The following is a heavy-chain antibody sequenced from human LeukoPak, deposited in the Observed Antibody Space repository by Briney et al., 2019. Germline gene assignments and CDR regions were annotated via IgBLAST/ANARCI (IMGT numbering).Heavy chain of an antibody. V-gene: IGHV3-7*03. CDR3: ARDQYDTWSRRGNFDS. D-gene: IGHD3-3*01. CDR1: GFTFGKYW. CDR2: IKLDGSEK. J-gene: IGHJ4*02. Sequence: GGSLRLSCVASGFTFGKYWMSWVRQAPGKGLEWVANIKLDGSEKNYVDSVKGRFTISRDNTKNTLYLQMNSLRAEDTAVFYCARDQYDTWSRRGNFDSWGQGTLVIVSS.